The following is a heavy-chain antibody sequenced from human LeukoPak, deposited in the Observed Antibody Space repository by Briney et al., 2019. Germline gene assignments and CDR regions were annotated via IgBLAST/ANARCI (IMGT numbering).Heavy chain of an antibody. D-gene: IGHD3-3*02. CDR2: IYSGGST. Sequence: PGGSLRLSCAASGFIVSSNYMNWVRQAPGKGLEWVSVIYSGGSTYYADSVKGRFTISRDNAKNSLYLQMNSLRAEDTAVYYCACYGSFGDAFDIWGQGTMVTVSS. V-gene: IGHV3-66*01. CDR3: ACYGSFGDAFDI. CDR1: GFIVSSNY. J-gene: IGHJ3*02.